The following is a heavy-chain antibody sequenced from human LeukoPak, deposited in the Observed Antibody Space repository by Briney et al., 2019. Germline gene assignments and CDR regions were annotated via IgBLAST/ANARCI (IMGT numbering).Heavy chain of an antibody. CDR2: IRYDGSNK. CDR3: ARDMTSDGDY. Sequence: GSLRLSCAASGVTFSSYGMHWVRQAPGKGLGWVAFIRYDGSNKYYADSVKGRFTISRDNSKNTLYLQMNSLRAEDTAVYYCARDMTSDGDYWGQGTLVTVSS. D-gene: IGHD3-16*01. J-gene: IGHJ4*02. V-gene: IGHV3-30*02. CDR1: GVTFSSYG.